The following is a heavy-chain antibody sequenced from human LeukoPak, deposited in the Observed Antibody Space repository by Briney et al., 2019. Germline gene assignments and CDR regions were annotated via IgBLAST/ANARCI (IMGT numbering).Heavy chain of an antibody. Sequence: SETLSLTCTVSGGSISRYYWSWIRQSAGKGLEWIGRIYNTGSTNYNPSLKSRVTMSVDTSKNQFSLRLNSMTAADTAVYYCARDFPFGPGYHPFDSWGQGILVSVSS. CDR3: ARDFPFGPGYHPFDS. D-gene: IGHD3-9*01. CDR2: IYNTGST. CDR1: GGSISRYY. J-gene: IGHJ4*02. V-gene: IGHV4-4*07.